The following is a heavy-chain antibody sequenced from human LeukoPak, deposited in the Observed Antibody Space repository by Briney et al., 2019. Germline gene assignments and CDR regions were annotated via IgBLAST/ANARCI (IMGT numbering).Heavy chain of an antibody. V-gene: IGHV1-69*05. D-gene: IGHD5-24*01. CDR1: GGTFSSYA. J-gene: IGHJ3*02. CDR3: AADGYNSHDAFDI. CDR2: IIPIFGTA. Sequence: SVKVSCKASGGTFSSYAISWVRQAPGRGLEWMGGIIPIFGTANYAQKFQGRVTITTDESTSTAYMELSSLRSDDTAVYYCAADGYNSHDAFDIWGQGTMVTVSS.